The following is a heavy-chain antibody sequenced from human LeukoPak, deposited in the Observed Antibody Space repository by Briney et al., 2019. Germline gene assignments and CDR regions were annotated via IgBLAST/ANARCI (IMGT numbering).Heavy chain of an antibody. J-gene: IGHJ6*02. V-gene: IGHV4-34*01. Sequence: SETLSLTCTVSGCSISSYYWSWIRQPPGKGLEWIGEINHSGSTNYNPSLKSRVTISVGTSKNQFSLKLSSVTAADTAVYYCARGRHGMDVWGQGTTVTVSS. CDR2: INHSGST. CDR1: GCSISSYY. CDR3: ARGRHGMDV.